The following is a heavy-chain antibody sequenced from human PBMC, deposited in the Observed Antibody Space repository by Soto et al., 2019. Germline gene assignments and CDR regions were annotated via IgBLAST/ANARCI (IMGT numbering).Heavy chain of an antibody. V-gene: IGHV1-69*01. CDR1: GGSFSNYP. CDR2: IIPVFGTA. Sequence: QVQLVQSGAEVKKPGSSVKGSCKSSGGSFSNYPITWVRQAPGQGLEWMGAIIPVFGTAKYVDKFQGRVTITADASATTAYMELSSLRSEDTAVYYCARTRGVNWLNYYGYFDYWGQGTLVTVSS. CDR3: ARTRGVNWLNYYGYFDY. D-gene: IGHD1-26*01. J-gene: IGHJ4*02.